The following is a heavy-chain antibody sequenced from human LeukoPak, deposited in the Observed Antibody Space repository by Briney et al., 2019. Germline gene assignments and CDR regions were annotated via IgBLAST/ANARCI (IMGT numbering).Heavy chain of an antibody. Sequence: ASVKVSCKAFGYTFTSYDINWVRQAPGQGLEWMAWMNPNSGNTGYVQKFRGRLTMTRDTSISTAYMELSSLRSEDTAVYYCARGLPPGYCSSTSCLFDPAYYYYMDVWGKGTTVTVSS. CDR3: ARGLPPGYCSSTSCLFDPAYYYYMDV. V-gene: IGHV1-8*01. J-gene: IGHJ6*03. CDR2: MNPNSGNT. D-gene: IGHD2-2*01. CDR1: GYTFTSYD.